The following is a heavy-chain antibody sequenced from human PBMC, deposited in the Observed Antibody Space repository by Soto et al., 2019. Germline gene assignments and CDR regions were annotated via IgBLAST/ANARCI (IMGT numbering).Heavy chain of an antibody. CDR2: ISSRSSYI. CDR1: GFTFTSYS. CDR3: ARDLRPADSPAAGDFDP. V-gene: IGHV3-21*01. D-gene: IGHD2-21*02. J-gene: IGHJ5*02. Sequence: PGGSLRLSCAASGFTFTSYSLNWVRQAPGKWLEWVSSISSRSSYIYYADSVKGRFTISRDNAQNSLYLQMNSLRAEDTAVYYCARDLRPADSPAAGDFDPWGQGTLVPVYS.